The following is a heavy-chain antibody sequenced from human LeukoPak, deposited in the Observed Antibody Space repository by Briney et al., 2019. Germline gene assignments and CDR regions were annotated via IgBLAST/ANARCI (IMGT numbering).Heavy chain of an antibody. D-gene: IGHD6-6*01. J-gene: IGHJ4*02. V-gene: IGHV3-30*01. CDR3: ASLYSSSSGPFDY. CDR1: GFTFSSYA. Sequence: PGGSLRLSCAASGFTFSSYAMHWVRQAPGKGLEWVAVISYDGSNTYYADSVKGRFTISRDNSKNTLYLQMNSLRAEDTAVYYCASLYSSSSGPFDYWGQGTLVTVSS. CDR2: ISYDGSNT.